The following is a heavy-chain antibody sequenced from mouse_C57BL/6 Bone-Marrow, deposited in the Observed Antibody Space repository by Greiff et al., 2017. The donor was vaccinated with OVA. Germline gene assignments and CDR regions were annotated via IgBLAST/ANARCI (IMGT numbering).Heavy chain of an antibody. CDR1: GYTFTNYW. CDR3: ARGYDYIDY. J-gene: IGHJ2*01. D-gene: IGHD2-3*01. CDR2: IYPGGGYT. Sequence: VKLVESGAELVRPGTSVKMSCKASGYTFTNYWIGWAKQRPGHGLEWIGDIYPGGGYTNYNEKFKGKATLTADKSSSTAYMQFSSLTSEDSAIYYCARGYDYIDYWGQGTTLTVSS. V-gene: IGHV1-63*01.